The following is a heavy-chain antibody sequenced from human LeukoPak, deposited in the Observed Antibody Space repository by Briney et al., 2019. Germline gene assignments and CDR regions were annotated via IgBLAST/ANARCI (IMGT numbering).Heavy chain of an antibody. CDR2: ISSSSSYI. J-gene: IGHJ4*02. CDR3: VRDASPSSSWYGYYFDY. V-gene: IGHV3-21*01. D-gene: IGHD6-19*01. CDR1: GFTFSSYS. Sequence: GGSLRLSCAASGFTFSSYSMNWVRQAPGKGLEWVSSISSSSSYIYYADSVKGRFTISRDNAKNSLYLQMNSLRADDTGVYYCVRDASPSSSWYGYYFDYWGQGRLVTVSS.